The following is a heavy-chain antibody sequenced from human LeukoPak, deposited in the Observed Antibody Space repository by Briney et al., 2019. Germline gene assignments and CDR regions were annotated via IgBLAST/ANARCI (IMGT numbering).Heavy chain of an antibody. D-gene: IGHD6-13*01. CDR1: GFTFSSYW. J-gene: IGHJ1*01. CDR3: AGGSGWLIHH. V-gene: IGHV3-7*01. CDR2: IKQDGSET. Sequence: GGSLRLSCAASGFTFSSYWMNWVRHPPGKGLEWVAGIKQDGSETLYVDSVRGRFTISRDNAQNSLHLQMNSLRTEDTAVYYCAGGSGWLIHHWGQGTLVAVSS.